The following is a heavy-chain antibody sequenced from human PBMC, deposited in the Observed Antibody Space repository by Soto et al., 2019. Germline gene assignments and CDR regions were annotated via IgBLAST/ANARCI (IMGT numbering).Heavy chain of an antibody. CDR2: INVDGSST. CDR3: ERGLYSGYANFDY. V-gene: IGHV3-74*01. J-gene: IGHJ4*02. Sequence: WGCLGISCASSGFTFSSYWMRLVRQAPGKGLVWVSPINVDGSSTSYADSVKGRFTISRDNANNTLYLQMNSLRAEDTAVYHCERGLYSGYANFDYWGQGTMVTVSS. CDR1: GFTFSSYW. D-gene: IGHD5-12*01.